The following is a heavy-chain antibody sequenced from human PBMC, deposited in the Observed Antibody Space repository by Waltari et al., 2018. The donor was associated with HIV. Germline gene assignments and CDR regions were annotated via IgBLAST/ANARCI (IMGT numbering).Heavy chain of an antibody. Sequence: QVQLQESGPGLVKPSETLSLTCTVSGGSVSSGSYYWSWIRQPPGKGREGIGYIYFSGSTNDNPARKGRVTISVDTSKNQFSLKRSSVTAGDTAVYYCATVRREDDYGDYELVWYFDLWGRGTLVTVSS. CDR2: IYFSGST. J-gene: IGHJ2*01. V-gene: IGHV4-61*01. CDR1: GGSVSSGSYY. CDR3: ATVRREDDYGDYELVWYFDL. D-gene: IGHD4-17*01.